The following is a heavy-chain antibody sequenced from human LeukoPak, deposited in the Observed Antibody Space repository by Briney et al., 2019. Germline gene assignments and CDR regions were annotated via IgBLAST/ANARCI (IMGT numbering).Heavy chain of an antibody. J-gene: IGHJ4*02. V-gene: IGHV3-23*01. Sequence: GGSLRLSCAASGFTFSSYAMSWVRQAPGKGLEWVSAISGSGGSTYYADSVKGRFTISRDNSKNTLYLQMNSLRAEDTAVYYCAKSLRYCSSTNCLVDYWGQGTLVTVSS. CDR2: ISGSGGST. D-gene: IGHD2-2*01. CDR3: AKSLRYCSSTNCLVDY. CDR1: GFTFSSYA.